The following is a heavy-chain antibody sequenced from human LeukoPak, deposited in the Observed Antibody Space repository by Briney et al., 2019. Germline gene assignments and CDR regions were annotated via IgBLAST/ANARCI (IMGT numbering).Heavy chain of an antibody. J-gene: IGHJ2*01. CDR2: IYHSGST. V-gene: IGHV4-38-2*01. Sequence: PSETLSLTCAVSGYSISSGYYWGWIRQPPGKGLEWIGRIYHSGSTYYNPSLKSRVTISVDTSKNQYSLKLSSVTAADTAVYYCARHSIVVVTAGYFDLWGRGTLVTVSS. CDR1: GYSISSGYY. CDR3: ARHSIVVVTAGYFDL. D-gene: IGHD2-21*02.